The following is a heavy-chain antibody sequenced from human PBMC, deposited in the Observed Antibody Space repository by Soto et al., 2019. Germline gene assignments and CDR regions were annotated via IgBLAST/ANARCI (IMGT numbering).Heavy chain of an antibody. V-gene: IGHV3-23*01. J-gene: IGHJ5*02. CDR1: GFTFSSYA. D-gene: IGHD6-19*01. Sequence: GGSLRLSCAASGFTFSSYAMSWVRQAPGKGLEWVSTIIGTGGSTYYADSVKGRFTISRDNSKNTLYLQMNSLRAEDTAVYYCAQDREVESSGWYVEPWGQGTLVTVSS. CDR3: AQDREVESSGWYVEP. CDR2: IIGTGGST.